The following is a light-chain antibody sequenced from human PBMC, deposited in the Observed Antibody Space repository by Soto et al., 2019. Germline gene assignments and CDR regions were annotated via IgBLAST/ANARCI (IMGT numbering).Light chain of an antibody. CDR3: PLSASSLLP. Sequence: TQCKSTLSCGRGERATLAFRASQSVSSSYLAWYQQKPGQAPRLLIYGASSRATGIPDRFSGSGSRTDLTLTIIRSQPDDFTVHYSPLSASSLLPIAGGTKVDI. CDR2: GAS. J-gene: IGKJ4*01. CDR1: QSVSSSY. V-gene: IGKV3-20*01.